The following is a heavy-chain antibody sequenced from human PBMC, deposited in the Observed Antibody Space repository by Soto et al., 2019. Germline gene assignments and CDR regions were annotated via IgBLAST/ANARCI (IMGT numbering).Heavy chain of an antibody. D-gene: IGHD2-21*02. Sequence: QVQLLESGGGVVQPGRSLRLSCAASGFTFSSYGMHWVRQAPGKGLEWVAVISYDGSNKYYADSVKGRFTISRDNSKNTQYLQMNSLRAEDTAVYYCAKDSTVVVTAIGSWYFDLWGRGTLVTVSS. CDR3: AKDSTVVVTAIGSWYFDL. V-gene: IGHV3-30*18. CDR2: ISYDGSNK. CDR1: GFTFSSYG. J-gene: IGHJ2*01.